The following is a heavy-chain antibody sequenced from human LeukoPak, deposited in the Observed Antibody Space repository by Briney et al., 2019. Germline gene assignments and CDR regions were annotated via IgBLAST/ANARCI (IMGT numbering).Heavy chain of an antibody. J-gene: IGHJ6*02. V-gene: IGHV3-23*01. CDR3: AKDRGQQWLAYYYYGMDV. Sequence: GGSLRLSCAASGFTFSSYAMSWVRQAPGKGLEWVSAISGSGGSTYYADSVKGRFTISRDNSKNTLYLQMNSLRAEDTAGYYCAKDRGQQWLAYYYYGMDVWGQGTTVTVSS. D-gene: IGHD6-19*01. CDR1: GFTFSSYA. CDR2: ISGSGGST.